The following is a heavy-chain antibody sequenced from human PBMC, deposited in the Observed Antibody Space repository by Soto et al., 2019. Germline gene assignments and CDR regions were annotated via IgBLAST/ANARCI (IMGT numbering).Heavy chain of an antibody. CDR3: ARVHYDSSGYYPYYFDY. CDR2: IYYSGST. D-gene: IGHD3-22*01. CDR1: GGSISSYY. J-gene: IGHJ4*02. V-gene: IGHV4-59*01. Sequence: SETLSLTCTVSGGSISSYYWSWIRQPPGKGLEWIGYIYYSGSTNYNPSLKSRVTISVDTSKNQFSLKLSSVTAADTAVYYCARVHYDSSGYYPYYFDYWGQGTLVTVSS.